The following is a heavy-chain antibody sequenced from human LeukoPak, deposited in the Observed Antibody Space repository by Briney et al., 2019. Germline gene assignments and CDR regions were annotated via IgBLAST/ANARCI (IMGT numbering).Heavy chain of an antibody. CDR1: GASTSSFS. CDR3: ARHGGETIVATILHAFDI. D-gene: IGHD5-12*01. Sequence: SETLSLTCTVSGASTSSFSWSWIRQPPGKGLEWIGYIHYSGSTNYNSSLKSRVTISVDTSKNQFSLKLSSVTAADTAVHYCARHGGETIVATILHAFDIWGQGTMVTVSS. CDR2: IHYSGST. V-gene: IGHV4-59*08. J-gene: IGHJ3*02.